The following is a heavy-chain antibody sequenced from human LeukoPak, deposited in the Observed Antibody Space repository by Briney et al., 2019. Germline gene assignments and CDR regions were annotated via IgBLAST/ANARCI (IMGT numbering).Heavy chain of an antibody. Sequence: GGSLRLSCAASGFTFSDYYMSWIRQAPGKGLEWVSYISSSGSTIYYADSVKGRFTISRDNAKNSLYLQMNSLRAEDTAVYYCAKATRIAVAGTGLARFDYWGQGTLVTVSS. CDR3: AKATRIAVAGTGLARFDY. V-gene: IGHV3-11*01. CDR1: GFTFSDYY. CDR2: ISSSGSTI. J-gene: IGHJ4*02. D-gene: IGHD6-19*01.